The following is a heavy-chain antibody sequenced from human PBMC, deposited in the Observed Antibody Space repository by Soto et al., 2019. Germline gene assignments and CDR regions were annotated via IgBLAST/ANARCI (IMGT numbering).Heavy chain of an antibody. CDR3: AKGASIHDVSKDFGY. D-gene: IGHD2-21*01. CDR1: GFNFIGYV. J-gene: IGHJ4*02. CDR2: IIGSGTST. V-gene: IGHV3-23*01. Sequence: PVGPLRVSWGAAGFNFIGYVRRWVRQAQGKGLEWVSGIIGSGTSTYYVDSVKGRFTISRDNSKNTLYLQMSSLRPEDTAVYYCAKGASIHDVSKDFGYWGQGTLVTVSS.